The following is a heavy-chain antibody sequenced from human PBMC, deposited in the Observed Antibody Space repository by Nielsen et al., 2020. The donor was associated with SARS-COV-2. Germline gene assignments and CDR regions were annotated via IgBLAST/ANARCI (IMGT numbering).Heavy chain of an antibody. CDR1: GFTFSSYG. J-gene: IGHJ5*02. V-gene: IGHV3-30*02. CDR3: AREADDYGDYGWFDP. Sequence: GESLKISCAASGFTFSSYGMHWVRQAPGKGLEWVAFIRYDGSNKYYADSVKGRFTISRDNSKNTLYLQMNSLRAEDTAVYYCAREADDYGDYGWFDPWGQGTLVTVSS. D-gene: IGHD4-17*01. CDR2: IRYDGSNK.